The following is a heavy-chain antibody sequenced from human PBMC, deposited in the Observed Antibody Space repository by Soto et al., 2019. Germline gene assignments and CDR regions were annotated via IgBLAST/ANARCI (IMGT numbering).Heavy chain of an antibody. J-gene: IGHJ5*02. V-gene: IGHV3-20*04. Sequence: GGSLRLSCAASGFTFDDYGMSWVRQAPGKGLEWVSGINWNGGSTGYADSVKGRFTISRDNAKNSLYLQMNSLRAEDTALYYCARTYGWGSYCMGWFDRWGQGSLVTVS. CDR3: ARTYGWGSYCMGWFDR. CDR2: INWNGGST. D-gene: IGHD3-10*01. CDR1: GFTFDDYG.